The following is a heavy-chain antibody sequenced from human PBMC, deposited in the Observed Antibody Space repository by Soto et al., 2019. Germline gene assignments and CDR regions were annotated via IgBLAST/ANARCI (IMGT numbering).Heavy chain of an antibody. CDR2: VTGSGDTT. CDR3: AVGRGWLRWG. Sequence: GGSLRLSCAASGFRFGDYAMSWVRQFSGKGLEWVSAVTGSGDTTYCADSVKGRFAISRDNSKNTVYLQMNSLRVDDTALYYCAVGRGWLRWGGGQGTLVTVSS. J-gene: IGHJ4*02. D-gene: IGHD5-12*01. V-gene: IGHV3-23*01. CDR1: GFRFGDYA.